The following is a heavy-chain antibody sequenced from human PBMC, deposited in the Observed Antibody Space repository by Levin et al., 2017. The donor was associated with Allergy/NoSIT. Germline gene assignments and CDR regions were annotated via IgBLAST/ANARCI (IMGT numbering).Heavy chain of an antibody. CDR1: GFTVSSNY. CDR3: AREGTRYYYGMDV. CDR2: IYSGGST. D-gene: IGHD1-1*01. V-gene: IGHV3-53*01. Sequence: SGGSLRLSCAASGFTVSSNYMSWVRQAPGKGLEWVSVIYSGGSTYYADSVKGRFTISRDNSKNTLYLQMNSLRAEDTAVYYCAREGTRYYYGMDVWGQGTTVTVSS. J-gene: IGHJ6*02.